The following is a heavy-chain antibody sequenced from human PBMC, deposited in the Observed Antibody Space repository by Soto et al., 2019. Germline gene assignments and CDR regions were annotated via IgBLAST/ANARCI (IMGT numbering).Heavy chain of an antibody. D-gene: IGHD4-4*01. V-gene: IGHV5-51*01. J-gene: IGHJ3*02. CDR2: IYPGDSDT. Sequence: XESLKISCKGSGYSFTTYWIGWVRQMPGKGLEWMGIIYPGDSDTRYSPSFQGQVTISADKSISTAYLQWSGLKASDTAMYYCARHGGGNYPPLHDAFDIWGQGTMVTVSS. CDR1: GYSFTTYW. CDR3: ARHGGGNYPPLHDAFDI.